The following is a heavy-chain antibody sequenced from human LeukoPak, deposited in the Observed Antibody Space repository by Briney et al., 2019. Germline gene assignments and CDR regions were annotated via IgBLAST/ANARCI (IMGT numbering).Heavy chain of an antibody. CDR3: AKAASSSWPSYYYGMDV. Sequence: GGSLRLSCAASASTFSNFAMTWVRQAPGKGLEWVSVITGSGGNTYYADSVKGRFTISKDNSKNTVYLQMSSLRVDDTAVYYCAKAASSSWPSYYYGMDVWGQGTTVTVSS. V-gene: IGHV3-23*01. D-gene: IGHD6-13*01. CDR2: ITGSGGNT. CDR1: ASTFSNFA. J-gene: IGHJ6*02.